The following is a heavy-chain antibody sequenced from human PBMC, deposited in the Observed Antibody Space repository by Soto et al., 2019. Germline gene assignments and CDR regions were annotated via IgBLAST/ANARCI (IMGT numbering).Heavy chain of an antibody. Sequence: XECLNSSCKGSGYSFTSYWIGWVRQMPGKGLEWMGIIYPGDSDTRYSPSFQGQVTISADKSISTAYLQWSSLKASDTAMYYCARSVVPAAGYYYGMDVWGQGTTVTVSS. CDR2: IYPGDSDT. V-gene: IGHV5-51*01. J-gene: IGHJ6*02. CDR3: ARSVVPAAGYYYGMDV. D-gene: IGHD2-2*01. CDR1: GYSFTSYW.